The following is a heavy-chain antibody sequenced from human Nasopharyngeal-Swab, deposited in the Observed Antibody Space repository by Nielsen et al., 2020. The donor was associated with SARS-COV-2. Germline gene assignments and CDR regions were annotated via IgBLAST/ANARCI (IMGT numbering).Heavy chain of an antibody. Sequence: ASVKVSCKASGYTFTSYGISWVRQAPGQGLEWMGWISAYNGNTNYAQKLQGRVTMTTDTSTSTAYMELSRLRSDDTAVYYCARDLSWDNWFDPWGQGTLVTVSS. CDR1: GYTFTSYG. J-gene: IGHJ5*02. CDR3: ARDLSWDNWFDP. D-gene: IGHD6-13*01. CDR2: ISAYNGNT. V-gene: IGHV1-18*01.